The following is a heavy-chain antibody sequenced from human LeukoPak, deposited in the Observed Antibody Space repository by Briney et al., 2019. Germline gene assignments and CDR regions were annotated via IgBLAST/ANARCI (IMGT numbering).Heavy chain of an antibody. CDR2: ISAYNGNT. V-gene: IGHV1-18*01. D-gene: IGHD2-2*01. Sequence: ASVKVSCKASGYTFTNYGISWVRQAPGQGLEWMGWISAYNGNTNYAQKIQGRVTMTTDTSTNTAYMELRSLRSDDTAVYYCARGDRIVPAAMILLKYWGQGTLVTVSS. J-gene: IGHJ4*02. CDR3: ARGDRIVPAAMILLKY. CDR1: GYTFTNYG.